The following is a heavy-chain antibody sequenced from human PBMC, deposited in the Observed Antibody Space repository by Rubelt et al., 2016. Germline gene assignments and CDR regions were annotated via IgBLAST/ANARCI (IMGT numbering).Heavy chain of an antibody. CDR1: GFTFSNYA. CDR3: ARWSGTYYDH. CDR2: IDSGAVNT. Sequence: GGSLRLSCAASGFTFSNYAMTWVRQAPGKGLEWVSAIDSGAVNTYYADSVKGRFTISRDNAKNSLYLQMNSLRAEDTAIYYCARWSGTYYDHWGQGTLVTVSS. J-gene: IGHJ4*02. D-gene: IGHD3-3*01. V-gene: IGHV3-23*01.